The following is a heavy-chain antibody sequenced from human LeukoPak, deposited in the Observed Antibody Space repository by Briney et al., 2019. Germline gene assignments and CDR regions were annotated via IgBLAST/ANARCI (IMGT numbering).Heavy chain of an antibody. CDR2: INTNTGNP. CDR3: ARSNNDGDYLGVGFDY. Sequence: ASVKVSCKASGYTFSSYAMNWVRQAPGQGLEWMGWINTNTGNPTYAQGFTGRFVFSLDTSVSTAYLQISSLQAEDTAVYYCARSNNDGDYLGVGFDYWGQGTLVAVSS. J-gene: IGHJ4*02. V-gene: IGHV7-4-1*02. CDR1: GYTFSSYA. D-gene: IGHD4-17*01.